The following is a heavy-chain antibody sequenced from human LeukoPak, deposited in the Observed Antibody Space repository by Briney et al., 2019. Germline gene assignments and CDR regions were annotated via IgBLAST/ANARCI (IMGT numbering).Heavy chain of an antibody. CDR2: IKSKTDGGIK. V-gene: IGHV3-15*01. Sequence: PGGSLRLSCAASAPTLSNAWMTWVRQAPGKGLEWVARIKSKTDGGIKDYAAPVKGTFTISRDDSENTVYLQMNSLKIEDTAVYYCATGRSGYFDSWGQGTLVFVSS. CDR3: ATGRSGYFDS. CDR1: APTLSNAW. J-gene: IGHJ4*02.